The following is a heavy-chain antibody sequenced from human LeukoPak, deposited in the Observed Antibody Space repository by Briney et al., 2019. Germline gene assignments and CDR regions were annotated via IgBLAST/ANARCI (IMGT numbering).Heavy chain of an antibody. V-gene: IGHV1-24*01. Sequence: GASVKVSCKVSGYTLTELSMHWVRQAPGKGLEWMGGFDPEDGETIYAQKFQGRVTMTEDTSTDTAYMELSSLRSEDTAVYYCSSGHGSYYAGLYWGQGTLATVSS. CDR2: FDPEDGET. D-gene: IGHD1-26*01. CDR3: SSGHGSYYAGLY. CDR1: GYTLTELS. J-gene: IGHJ4*02.